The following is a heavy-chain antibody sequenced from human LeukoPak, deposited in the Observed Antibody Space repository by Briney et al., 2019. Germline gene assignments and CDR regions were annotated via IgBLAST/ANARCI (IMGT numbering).Heavy chain of an antibody. J-gene: IGHJ4*02. CDR2: ISGSGGST. Sequence: GGSLRLSCAASGFTFSSYAISWVRQAPGKGLEWVSAISGSGGSTYYADSVKGRFTISRDNSKNTLYLQMNSLRAEDTAVYYCAKPPMGVVVVVPAVNYFDYWGQGTLVTVSS. V-gene: IGHV3-23*01. CDR3: AKPPMGVVVVVPAVNYFDY. CDR1: GFTFSSYA. D-gene: IGHD2-2*01.